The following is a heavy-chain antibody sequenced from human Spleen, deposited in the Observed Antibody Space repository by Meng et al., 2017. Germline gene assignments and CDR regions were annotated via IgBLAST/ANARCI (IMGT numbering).Heavy chain of an antibody. V-gene: IGHV1-2*06. CDR3: ARASCSGGSCWFDL. CDR1: GYTFIGYY. D-gene: IGHD2-15*01. CDR2: INPKSGGT. Sequence: QVQLVQSGAEVKKPGASVKVSCKASGYTFIGYYMHWVRQAPGQGLEWMGRINPKSGGTNYAPKFRGRVTMTWDTSISTAYMELSRLTSDDTAVYYCARASCSGGSCWFDLWGQGTLVTVSS. J-gene: IGHJ5*02.